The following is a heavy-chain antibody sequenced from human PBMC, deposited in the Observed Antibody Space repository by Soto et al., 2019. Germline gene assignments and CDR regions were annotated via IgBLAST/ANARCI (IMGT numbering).Heavy chain of an antibody. CDR3: AKDLGGLGY. V-gene: IGHV3-30*18. Sequence: GGSLRLSCAASGFTFSSYGMHWVRQAPGKGLEWVAVISYDGSNKYYADSVKGRFTISRDNSKNTLYLQMNSLRAEDTAVYYCAKDLGGLGYWGQGTLVTVSS. CDR1: GFTFSSYG. J-gene: IGHJ4*02. D-gene: IGHD3-16*01. CDR2: ISYDGSNK.